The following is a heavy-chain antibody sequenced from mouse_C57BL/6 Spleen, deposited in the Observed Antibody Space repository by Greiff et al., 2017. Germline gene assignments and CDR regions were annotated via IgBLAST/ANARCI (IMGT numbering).Heavy chain of an antibody. CDR3: TRGLLRYFDV. J-gene: IGHJ1*03. CDR2: IDPETGGT. V-gene: IGHV1-15*01. D-gene: IGHD2-3*01. Sequence: QVQLQQSGAELVRPGASVTLSCKASGYTFTDYEMHWVKQTPVHGLEWIGAIDPETGGTAYNQKFKGKAILTADKSSSTAYMELRSLTSEDSAVYYCTRGLLRYFDVWGTGTTGTVSS. CDR1: GYTFTDYE.